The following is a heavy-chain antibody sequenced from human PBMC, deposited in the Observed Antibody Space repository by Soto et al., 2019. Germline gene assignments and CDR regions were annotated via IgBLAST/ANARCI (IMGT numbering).Heavy chain of an antibody. J-gene: IGHJ5*02. Sequence: QVQLVESGGGVVQPGRSLRLSCAASGFTFSSYGMHWVRQAPGKGLEWVAVIWYDGSNKYYADSVKGRFTISTDNSKNTLYLQMNSLRAEDTAVYYCARDNIRVVVAATLSWFDPWGQGTLVTVSS. CDR3: ARDNIRVVVAATLSWFDP. V-gene: IGHV3-33*01. CDR2: IWYDGSNK. CDR1: GFTFSSYG. D-gene: IGHD2-15*01.